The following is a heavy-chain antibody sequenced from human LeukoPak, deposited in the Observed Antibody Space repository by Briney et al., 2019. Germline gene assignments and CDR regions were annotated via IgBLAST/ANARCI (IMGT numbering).Heavy chain of an antibody. CDR1: GFSFSNYW. J-gene: IGHJ4*02. V-gene: IGHV3-7*01. Sequence: PGGSLRLSCAASGFSFSNYWMSWVRQAPGRGLEWVSNIKGGGSEKFYVGSVRGRFTISRDNAKNSLYLQINTLRPADTDVYYCVRGVLPGAIDCTLDYWGQGTLVTVSS. D-gene: IGHD2-2*02. CDR2: IKGGGSEK. CDR3: VRGVLPGAIDCTLDY.